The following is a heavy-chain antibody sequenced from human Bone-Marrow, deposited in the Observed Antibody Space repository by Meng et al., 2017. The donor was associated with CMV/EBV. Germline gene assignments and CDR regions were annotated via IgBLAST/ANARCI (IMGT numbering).Heavy chain of an antibody. CDR2: INPNSGGT. Sequence: ASVKVSCKASGYTFTGYYMHWVRQAPGQGLEWMGWINPNSGGTNYAQKFQGRVTMTRDTSISTAYMELSRLRSDDTAVYYCARASLGWGRYYYYGMDVWGQGTTVTVSS. D-gene: IGHD3-16*01. J-gene: IGHJ6*02. V-gene: IGHV1-2*02. CDR1: GYTFTGYY. CDR3: ARASLGWGRYYYYGMDV.